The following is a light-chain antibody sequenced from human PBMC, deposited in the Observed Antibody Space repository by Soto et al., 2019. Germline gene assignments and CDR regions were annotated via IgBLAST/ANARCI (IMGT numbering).Light chain of an antibody. CDR3: HQDDSSPLT. V-gene: IGKV3-20*01. CDR1: QSVSSSY. CDR2: GAS. J-gene: IGKJ4*01. Sequence: EIVLTQSPGTLSLSPGERATLSCRASQSVSSSYLAWYQQKPGQAPRLLIYGASSRATGIPDRFSGSGSGTDFTLTISSLEPEDFAVYYCHQDDSSPLTFGGGTTVEIK.